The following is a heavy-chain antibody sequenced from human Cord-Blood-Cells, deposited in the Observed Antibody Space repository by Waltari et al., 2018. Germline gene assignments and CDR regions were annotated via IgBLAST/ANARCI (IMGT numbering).Heavy chain of an antibody. D-gene: IGHD6-25*01. J-gene: IGHJ3*02. CDR1: GYTFTSYG. CDR2: ISAYNGNT. Sequence: QVPLVQSGAEVKKPGASVTVSCKASGYTFTSYGLSWARQAPGQGLGWMGWISAYNGNTNYAQKLQGRVTMTTDTSTSTAYMELRSLRSDDTAVYYCARRLHGYDAFDIWGQGTMVTVSS. CDR3: ARRLHGYDAFDI. V-gene: IGHV1-18*04.